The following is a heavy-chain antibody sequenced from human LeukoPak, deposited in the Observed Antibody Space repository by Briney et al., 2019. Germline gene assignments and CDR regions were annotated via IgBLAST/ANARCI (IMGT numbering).Heavy chain of an antibody. CDR2: IHRDGTTT. CDR1: GFTFSDYW. D-gene: IGHD2-15*01. CDR3: ARGMVVATTRNDY. Sequence: GGSLRLSCAASGFTFSDYWMHWVRQAPGKRLVWVSRIHRDGTTTAYADSVKGRFTISRDDAENTLYLQMNSLRAEDTAVYYCARGMVVATTRNDYWGQGTLVTVSS. V-gene: IGHV3-74*01. J-gene: IGHJ4*02.